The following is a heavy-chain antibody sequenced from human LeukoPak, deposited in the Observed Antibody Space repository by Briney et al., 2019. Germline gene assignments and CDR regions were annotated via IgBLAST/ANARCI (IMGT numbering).Heavy chain of an antibody. CDR3: ARDNVVVPAAMAGDGSALNWFDP. Sequence: SETLSLTCTVSGGSISSYYWGWIRQPPGKGRVWIRSIYCSGSTYYNPSLESRVTISVATSKNQFSLKLSPVTAADTAVYYCARDNVVVPAAMAGDGSALNWFDPWGQGTLVTVSS. CDR1: GGSISSYY. J-gene: IGHJ5*02. D-gene: IGHD2-2*01. CDR2: IYCSGST. V-gene: IGHV4-39*07.